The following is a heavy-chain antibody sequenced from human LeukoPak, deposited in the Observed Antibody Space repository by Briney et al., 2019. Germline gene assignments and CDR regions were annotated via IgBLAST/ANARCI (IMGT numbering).Heavy chain of an antibody. CDR1: GYTFTGYY. Sequence: ASVKVSCKASGYTFTGYYMHWVRQAPGQGLEWMGWINPNSGGTNYAQKFQGRVTMTRDTSISTAYMVLSRLRSDDTAVYYCANDRGGSSSWYEGAFDIGGQGTMVTVSS. D-gene: IGHD6-13*01. CDR3: ANDRGGSSSWYEGAFDI. J-gene: IGHJ3*02. CDR2: INPNSGGT. V-gene: IGHV1-2*02.